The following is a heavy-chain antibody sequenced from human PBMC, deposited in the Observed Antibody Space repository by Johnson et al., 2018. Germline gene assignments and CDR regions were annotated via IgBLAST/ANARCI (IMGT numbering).Heavy chain of an antibody. CDR1: GGTFSSYT. V-gene: IGHV1-69*04. CDR2: IIPILGIA. J-gene: IGHJ6*03. CDR3: ARDVGYCSSTSCYEGDYYYYYMDV. Sequence: VQLVQSGAEVKKPGSSVKVSCKASGGTFSSYTISWVRQAPGQGLEWMGRIIPILGIANYAQKFQGRVTINADKSTSTAYMELSSLGSEDTAVYYCARDVGYCSSTSCYEGDYYYYYMDVWGKGTTVTVSS. D-gene: IGHD2-2*01.